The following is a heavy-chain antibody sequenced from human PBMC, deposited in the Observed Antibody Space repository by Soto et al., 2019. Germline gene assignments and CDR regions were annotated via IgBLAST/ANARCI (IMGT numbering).Heavy chain of an antibody. Sequence: EASVKVSCKASGYTFTSYGISWVRQAPGQGLEWMGWINPNSGGTNYAQKFQGRVTVTRDTPTSTAYMELSRLTSDDTAVYYCARSLTEGYCTITGCYTRPLYGMDVWGQGTTVTVSS. CDR1: GYTFTSYG. D-gene: IGHD2-2*02. CDR3: ARSLTEGYCTITGCYTRPLYGMDV. CDR2: INPNSGGT. V-gene: IGHV1-2*02. J-gene: IGHJ6*02.